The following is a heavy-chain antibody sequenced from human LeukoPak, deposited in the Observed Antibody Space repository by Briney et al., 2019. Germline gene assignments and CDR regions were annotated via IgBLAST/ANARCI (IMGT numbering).Heavy chain of an antibody. CDR1: GFTFSSYA. V-gene: IGHV3-66*01. CDR2: IYSGGRT. D-gene: IGHD6-6*01. Sequence: GGSLRLSCAASGFTFSSYAMHWVRQAPGKGLEWVSVIYSGGRTYYADSVKGRFTISRDNSKNTLDLQMNSLRAEDTAVYYCARSIAARYFDYWGQGTLVTVSS. CDR3: ARSIAARYFDY. J-gene: IGHJ4*02.